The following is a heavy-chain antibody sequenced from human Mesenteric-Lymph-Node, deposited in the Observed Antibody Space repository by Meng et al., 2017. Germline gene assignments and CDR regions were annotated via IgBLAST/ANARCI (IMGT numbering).Heavy chain of an antibody. CDR2: INHSGST. CDR3: ARNYYFDY. J-gene: IGHJ4*02. V-gene: IGHV4-34*01. Sequence: HLQQLGAGQLKPSASRSLPCPVYGGSFSGYYWSWIRQPPGKGLEWIGKINHSGSTNYNPSLKSRVTISVDTSKNQFSLKLSSVTAADTAVYYCARNYYFDYWGQGTLVTVSS. CDR1: GGSFSGYY.